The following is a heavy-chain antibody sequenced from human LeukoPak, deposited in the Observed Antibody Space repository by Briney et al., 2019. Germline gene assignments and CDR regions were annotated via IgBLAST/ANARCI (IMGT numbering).Heavy chain of an antibody. J-gene: IGHJ5*02. CDR2: ISWNSGSI. CDR1: GFTFDDYA. V-gene: IGHV3-9*03. Sequence: GGSLRLSCAASGFTFDDYAMHWVRQAPGQGLEWVSGISWNSGSIGYADSVKCRFTISRDNAKNSLYLQMNSLRAEDMALYYCAKGPGAYYYGSGRFDPWGQGTLVTVSS. CDR3: AKGPGAYYYGSGRFDP. D-gene: IGHD3-10*01.